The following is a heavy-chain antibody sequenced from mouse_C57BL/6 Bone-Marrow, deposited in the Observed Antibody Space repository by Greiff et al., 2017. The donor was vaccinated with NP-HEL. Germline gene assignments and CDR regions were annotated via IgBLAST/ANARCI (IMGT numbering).Heavy chain of an antibody. J-gene: IGHJ1*03. CDR1: GFSLTSYG. CDR3: ARGEQYFDV. CDR2: IWSGGST. V-gene: IGHV2-2*01. Sequence: VKLVESGPGLVQPSQSLSITCTVSGFSLTSYGVHWVRQSPGKGLEWLGVIWSGGSTDYNAAFISRLSISKDNSKSQVFFKMNSLQADDTAIYYCARGEQYFDVWGTGTTVTVSS.